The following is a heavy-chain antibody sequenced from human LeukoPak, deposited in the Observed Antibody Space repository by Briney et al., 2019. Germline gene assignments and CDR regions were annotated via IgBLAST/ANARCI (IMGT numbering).Heavy chain of an antibody. CDR1: GFTFSSYG. Sequence: PGGSLRLSCAVSGFTFSSYGMQGVRRARGKGREGVAVILYDGSNKYCGDCVEGRFTLSRDNSKHTLYLQMNSLRAEDTALYYCAKADIVATGFDYWGHGTLVTVSS. CDR3: AKADIVATGFDY. J-gene: IGHJ4*01. D-gene: IGHD5-12*01. CDR2: ILYDGSNK. V-gene: IGHV3-30*18.